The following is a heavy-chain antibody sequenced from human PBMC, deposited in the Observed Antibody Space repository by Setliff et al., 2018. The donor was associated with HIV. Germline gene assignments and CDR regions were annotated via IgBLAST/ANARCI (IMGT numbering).Heavy chain of an antibody. CDR2: IKQDGSKA. CDR3: AKTREINNFWSGIDY. J-gene: IGHJ4*02. CDR1: GFTVSSNY. Sequence: LRLSCAASGFTVSSNYMSWVRQAPGKGLEWVADIKQDGSKAYYMDSVKGRFTISRDNSKNTLSLQMNSLRAEDTAVYYCAKTREINNFWSGIDYWGQGTLVTVSS. D-gene: IGHD3-3*01. V-gene: IGHV3-7*05.